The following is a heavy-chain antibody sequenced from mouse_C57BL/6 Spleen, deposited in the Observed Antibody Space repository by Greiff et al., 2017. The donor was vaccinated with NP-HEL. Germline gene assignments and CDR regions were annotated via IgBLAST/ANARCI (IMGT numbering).Heavy chain of an antibody. CDR3: ARSATTFRYSDV. D-gene: IGHD6-1*01. Sequence: VQLQQPGAELVMPGASVKLSCKASGYTFTSYWMHWVKQRPGQGLAWIGEIDPSDSYTNYNQKFKGKSTLTVDKSSSTAYMQLSSLTSEDSSVYYCARSATTFRYSDVWGTGTTVTVSS. CDR2: IDPSDSYT. CDR1: GYTFTSYW. V-gene: IGHV1-69*01. J-gene: IGHJ1*03.